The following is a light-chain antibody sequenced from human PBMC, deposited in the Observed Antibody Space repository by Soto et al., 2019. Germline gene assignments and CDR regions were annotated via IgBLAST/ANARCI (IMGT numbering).Light chain of an antibody. CDR2: DAS. CDR1: QSVSSY. CDR3: QQRITWPLT. Sequence: EIVLTQSPATLSLSPGERATLSCRASQSVSSYLAWYQQKPGQTPRLLIYDASNRATGIPARFSGSGSGTDITLTISSLEPEDFVVYYCQQRITWPLTFGGGTKVEIK. V-gene: IGKV3-11*01. J-gene: IGKJ4*01.